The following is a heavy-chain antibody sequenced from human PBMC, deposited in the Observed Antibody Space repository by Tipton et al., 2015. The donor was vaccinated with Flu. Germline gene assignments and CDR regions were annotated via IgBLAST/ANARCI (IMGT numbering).Heavy chain of an antibody. D-gene: IGHD3-3*01. Sequence: GLVKPSETLSLTCTVSGGSISSYYWSWIRQPAGKGLEWIGRFYTSGSTNYNASLKSRVTMSVDTSKNQFSLKLSSVTAADTAVYYCARVGDLWNGTNYGLDVWGQGTTVTVSS. J-gene: IGHJ6*02. V-gene: IGHV4-4*07. CDR3: ARVGDLWNGTNYGLDV. CDR2: FYTSGST. CDR1: GGSISSYY.